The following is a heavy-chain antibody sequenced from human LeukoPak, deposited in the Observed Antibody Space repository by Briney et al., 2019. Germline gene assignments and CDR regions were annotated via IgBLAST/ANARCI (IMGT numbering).Heavy chain of an antibody. D-gene: IGHD5-24*01. CDR1: VGSISTSSYY. CDR3: ARANTEMATRDY. Sequence: SETLSLTCTVSVGSISTSSYYWGWIRQPRGKGLVGIGSIYYSGSTYYNPSLKSRVTISLDTAKHQFSLKLSCVTAADTAVYYCARANTEMATRDYWGQGTLVTDSS. J-gene: IGHJ4*02. V-gene: IGHV4-39*07. CDR2: IYYSGST.